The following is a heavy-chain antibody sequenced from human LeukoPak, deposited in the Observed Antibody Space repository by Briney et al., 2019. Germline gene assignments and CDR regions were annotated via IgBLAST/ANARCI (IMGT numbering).Heavy chain of an antibody. J-gene: IGHJ6*03. CDR3: ARLPGMGYMDV. CDR2: IYPRDSDT. D-gene: IGHD2-8*01. CDR1: GYYFTSYW. V-gene: IGHV5-51*01. Sequence: GESLKISCQTSGYYFTSYWIGWVRQMPGEGLEWMGIIYPRDSDTRYSPSFQGQVTISVDSSISTAYLHWTSLKPSDTVMYYCARLPGMGYMDVWGKGTTVTVSS.